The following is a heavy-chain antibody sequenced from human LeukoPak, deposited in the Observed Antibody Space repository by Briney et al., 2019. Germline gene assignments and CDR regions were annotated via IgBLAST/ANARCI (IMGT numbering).Heavy chain of an antibody. CDR1: GYSISSGYY. CDR2: IYHSGST. Sequence: PSETLSLTCTVSGYSISSGYYWGWIRQPPGKGLEWIGSIYHSGSTYYNPSLKSRVTISVDTSKNQFSLKLSSVTAADTAVYYCARSGHRGYMDDWGKGTTVTVSS. V-gene: IGHV4-38-2*02. J-gene: IGHJ6*03. D-gene: IGHD3-10*01. CDR3: ARSGHRGYMDD.